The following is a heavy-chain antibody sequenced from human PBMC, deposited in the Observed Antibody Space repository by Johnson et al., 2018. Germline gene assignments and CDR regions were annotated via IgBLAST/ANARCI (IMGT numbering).Heavy chain of an antibody. Sequence: VQLVQSGGDLVQXGGSLRLSCAASGFTFSSYWMSWVRQAPGKGLEWVANIKQDGSEKYYVDSVKGRFTISRDNAKNSLYLQMNSLRAEDTAVYYCARVVLGYCSGGSCYSWYDAFDIWGQGTMVTVSS. CDR1: GFTFSSYW. CDR2: IKQDGSEK. J-gene: IGHJ3*02. V-gene: IGHV3-7*01. D-gene: IGHD2-15*01. CDR3: ARVVLGYCSGGSCYSWYDAFDI.